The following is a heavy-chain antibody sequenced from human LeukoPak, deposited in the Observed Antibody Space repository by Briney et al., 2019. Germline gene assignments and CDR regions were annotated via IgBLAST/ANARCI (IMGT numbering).Heavy chain of an antibody. CDR2: INTYNGNT. CDR3: ARDLVDGVGAPGAY. V-gene: IGHV1-18*01. J-gene: IGHJ4*02. Sequence: ASVKVSCKASGYTFSNYGITWMRQAPGQGLEWMGWINTYNGNTNYAQKLQGRVTITTDTSTSTAYMELRSLRSDDTAVFYCARDLVDGVGAPGAYWGQGALVTVSS. CDR1: GYTFSNYG. D-gene: IGHD1-26*01.